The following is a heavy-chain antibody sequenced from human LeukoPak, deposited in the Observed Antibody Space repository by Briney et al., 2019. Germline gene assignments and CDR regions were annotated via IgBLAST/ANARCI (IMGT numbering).Heavy chain of an antibody. CDR2: ISGSGGST. D-gene: IGHD1-7*01. Sequence: PGGSLRLSCAASGFTFSSYAMSWVRQAPGKGLEWVSAISGSGGSTYYADSVKGRFTISRDNSKNTLYLQMNSLRAEDTAVYYCAKRRGLELLYYYCMDVWGKGTTVTVSS. CDR3: AKRRGLELLYYYCMDV. J-gene: IGHJ6*03. CDR1: GFTFSSYA. V-gene: IGHV3-23*01.